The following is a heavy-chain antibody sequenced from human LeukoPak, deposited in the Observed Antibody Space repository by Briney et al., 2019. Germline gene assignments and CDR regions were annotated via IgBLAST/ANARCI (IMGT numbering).Heavy chain of an antibody. CDR3: VVVPAAMSAFDI. Sequence: GVSLRLSCAASGFTFSSYSMNWVRQAPGKGLEWVSAISGSGGSTYYADSVKGRFTISRDNSKNTLYLQMNSLRAEDTAVYYCVVVPAAMSAFDIWGQGTMVTVSS. J-gene: IGHJ3*02. CDR2: ISGSGGST. CDR1: GFTFSSYS. D-gene: IGHD2-2*01. V-gene: IGHV3-23*01.